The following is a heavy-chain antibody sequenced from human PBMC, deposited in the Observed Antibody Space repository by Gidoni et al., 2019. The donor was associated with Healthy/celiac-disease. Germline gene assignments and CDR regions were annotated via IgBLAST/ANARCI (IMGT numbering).Heavy chain of an antibody. V-gene: IGHV4-59*08. D-gene: IGHD6-19*01. Sequence: QVQLQESGPGLVKPSETLSLTCTVSGGSISSYYWSWIRQPPGKGLEWIGYIYYSGSTNYNPSLKSRVTISVDTSKNQFSLKLSSVTAADTAVYYCARLGIAVAGSPGWFDPWGQGTLVTVSS. CDR3: ARLGIAVAGSPGWFDP. CDR1: GGSISSYY. CDR2: IYYSGST. J-gene: IGHJ5*02.